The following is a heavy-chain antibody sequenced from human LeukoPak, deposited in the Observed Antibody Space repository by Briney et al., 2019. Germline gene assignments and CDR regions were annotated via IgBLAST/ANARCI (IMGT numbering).Heavy chain of an antibody. J-gene: IGHJ4*02. CDR3: AKAPVTTCRGAYCYPFDY. V-gene: IGHV3-7*03. CDR2: IKQDGSEK. Sequence: QPGGSLRLSCAASGFTFSSYWMSWVRQAPGKGLEWVANIKQDGSEKYYVDSVKGRFTISRDSSKNTLFLQMNRLRPEDAAVYYCAKAPVTTCRGAYCYPFDYWGQGTLVTVSS. CDR1: GFTFSSYW. D-gene: IGHD2-21*01.